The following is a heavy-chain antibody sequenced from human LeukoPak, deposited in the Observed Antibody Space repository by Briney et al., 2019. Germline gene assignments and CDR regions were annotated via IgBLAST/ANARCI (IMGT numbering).Heavy chain of an antibody. J-gene: IGHJ5*02. CDR3: ARDRSFGSHRWFDP. Sequence: GGSLRLSCAGSGFTFSAYWMSWVRQAPGKGLVWVSRINSDGSSTSYADSVKGRFTISRDNAKNTLYLQMNSLRAEDTAVYYCARDRSFGSHRWFDPWGQGTLVTVSS. D-gene: IGHD3-10*01. CDR2: INSDGSST. V-gene: IGHV3-74*01. CDR1: GFTFSAYW.